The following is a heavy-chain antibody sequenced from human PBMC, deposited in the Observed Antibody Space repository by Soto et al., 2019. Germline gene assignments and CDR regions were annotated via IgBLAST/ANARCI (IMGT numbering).Heavy chain of an antibody. D-gene: IGHD3-10*01. CDR1: GFTFSSYA. CDR3: ARMGATMVRGVIRYYYYGMDV. Sequence: QVQLVESGGGVVQPGRSLRLSCAASGFTFSSYAMHWVRQAPGKGLEWVAVISYDGGNKYYADSVKGRFTISRDNSKNTLYLQMNSLRAEDTAVYYCARMGATMVRGVIRYYYYGMDVWGQGTTVTVSS. CDR2: ISYDGGNK. J-gene: IGHJ6*02. V-gene: IGHV3-30-3*01.